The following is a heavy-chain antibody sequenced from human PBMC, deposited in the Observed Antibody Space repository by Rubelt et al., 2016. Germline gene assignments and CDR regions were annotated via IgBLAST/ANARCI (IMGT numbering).Heavy chain of an antibody. J-gene: IGHJ4*02. Sequence: QVQLQQWGAGLLKPSETLSLTCDVYGGSVSSNYWSWIRQPPGKGLEWIGYIYYTGSTNYNSSLKSRVTISVDTSKNQYSLRLSSVTAADTAVYYGASARGPAEFDYWGQGALVTVSS. CDR2: IYYTGST. V-gene: IGHV4-59*02. CDR3: ASARGPAEFDY. CDR1: GGSVSSNY. D-gene: IGHD1-14*01.